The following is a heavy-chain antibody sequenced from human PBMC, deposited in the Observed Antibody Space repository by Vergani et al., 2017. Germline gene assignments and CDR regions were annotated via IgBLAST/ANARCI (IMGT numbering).Heavy chain of an antibody. Sequence: EVQLVQSGAEVKKPGESLRISCKGSGYSFTSYWISWVRQMRGKGLEWMGRIDLSDSYTNYSPSFQGHVTISRDNSKNTLYLQMNSLRAEDTAVYYCARDLNPVLLWFGEQKTPLYGMDVWGQGTTVTVSS. CDR1: GYSFTSYW. CDR2: IDLSDSYT. J-gene: IGHJ6*02. V-gene: IGHV5-10-1*01. CDR3: ARDLNPVLLWFGEQKTPLYGMDV. D-gene: IGHD3-10*01.